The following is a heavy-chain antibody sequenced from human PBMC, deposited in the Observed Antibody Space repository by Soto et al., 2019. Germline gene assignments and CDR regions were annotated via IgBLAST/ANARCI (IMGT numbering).Heavy chain of an antibody. CDR1: GFTFSNYA. CDR3: ARVGNYQQSDY. CDR2: IWYDGSKK. V-gene: IGHV3-33*01. D-gene: IGHD3-16*02. J-gene: IGHJ4*02. Sequence: QVQLVESGGGVVQPGRSLRLSCATSGFTFSNYAFHWVRQAPGKGPEWVAVIWYDGSKKHHADSVKGRFTISRDDSKNTLYLQMNSLRVEDTAVYYCARVGNYQQSDYWGQGTLVTVSS.